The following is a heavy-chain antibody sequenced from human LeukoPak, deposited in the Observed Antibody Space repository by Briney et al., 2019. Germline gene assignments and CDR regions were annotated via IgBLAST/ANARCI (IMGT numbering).Heavy chain of an antibody. CDR2: IDWDDDK. V-gene: IGHV2-70*04. CDR3: ARIRSRTAMVEYYFDY. CDR1: GFSLSTSGMR. D-gene: IGHD5-18*01. Sequence: SGPALVKPTQTLTLTCTFSGFSLSTSGMRVSWIRQPPGKALEWLARIDWDDDKYCSTSLKTRLTISKATSKNQVVLTMTNMDPVDTATYYCARIRSRTAMVEYYFDYWGQGTLVTVSS. J-gene: IGHJ4*02.